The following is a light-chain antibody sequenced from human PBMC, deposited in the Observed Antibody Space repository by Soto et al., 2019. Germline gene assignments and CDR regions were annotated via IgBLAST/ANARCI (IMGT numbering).Light chain of an antibody. CDR3: SSYTSSSVV. V-gene: IGLV2-11*01. Sequence: QSALTQPRSMSGSPAQSVTISCTGTSSDVGGYNYVSWYQQHPGKAPKLMIYDVSQRPSGVPDRFSGSKSGNTASLTISGLQAEDEADYYCSSYTSSSVVFGGGTKLTVL. J-gene: IGLJ2*01. CDR2: DVS. CDR1: SSDVGGYNY.